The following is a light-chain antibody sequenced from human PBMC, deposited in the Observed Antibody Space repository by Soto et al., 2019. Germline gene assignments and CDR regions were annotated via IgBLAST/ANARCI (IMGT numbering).Light chain of an antibody. CDR2: DAS. J-gene: IGKJ2*01. V-gene: IGKV3-20*01. CDR1: QSVRYF. Sequence: EVVLTQSPGTLSLSPGERATLSCRASQSVRYFLAWYQQKPDQAPRLLIYDASSRATGIPDRFSGSGSGTDFTLTISRLEPEDFAVYYCQHYNSPYTFGQGTKVDIK. CDR3: QHYNSPYT.